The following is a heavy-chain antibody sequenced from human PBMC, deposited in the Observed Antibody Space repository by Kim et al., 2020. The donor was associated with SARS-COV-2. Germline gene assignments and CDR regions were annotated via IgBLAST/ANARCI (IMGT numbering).Heavy chain of an antibody. CDR2: IYYSGST. D-gene: IGHD1-26*01. Sequence: SETLSLTCTVSGGSISSYYWSWIRQPPGKGLEWIGYIYYSGSTNYNPSLKSRVTISVDTSKNQFSLKLSSVTAADTAVYYCARWLGARYYYGMDVWGQGTTVTVSS. V-gene: IGHV4-59*01. CDR3: ARWLGARYYYGMDV. CDR1: GGSISSYY. J-gene: IGHJ6*02.